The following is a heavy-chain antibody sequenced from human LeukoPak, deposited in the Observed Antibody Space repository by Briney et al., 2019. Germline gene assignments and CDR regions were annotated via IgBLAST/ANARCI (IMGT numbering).Heavy chain of an antibody. CDR3: ARHLRISYYYDSPYYMDV. V-gene: IGHV4-38-2*02. J-gene: IGHJ6*03. CDR1: GYSISSNYY. Sequence: KPSETLSLTCIVSGYSISSNYYWAWIRQPPGKRLEWIGSIYHPVDTSYNPSLKSRVTISVDTSKNQFSLKLSSVTAADTAVYYCARHLRISYYYDSPYYMDVWGKGTTVTISS. CDR2: IYHPVDT. D-gene: IGHD3-22*01.